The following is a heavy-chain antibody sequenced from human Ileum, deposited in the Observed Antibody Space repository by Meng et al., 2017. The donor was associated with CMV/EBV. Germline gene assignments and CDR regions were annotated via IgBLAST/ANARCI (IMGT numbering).Heavy chain of an antibody. Sequence: TASGYTFAIYVITWVRQAPGQGLEWVGWINGENGNTNYAQKFQGRVIMTTDTSTKTAYMEFWSLRSDDTAIYYCARAGNVVTTTFDFWGQGTLVTVSS. CDR3: ARAGNVVTTTFDF. D-gene: IGHD2-21*02. CDR1: GYTFAIYV. V-gene: IGHV1-18*01. CDR2: INGENGNT. J-gene: IGHJ4*02.